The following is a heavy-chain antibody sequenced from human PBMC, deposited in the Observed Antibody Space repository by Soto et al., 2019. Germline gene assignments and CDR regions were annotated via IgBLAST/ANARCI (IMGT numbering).Heavy chain of an antibody. CDR2: ISASGVST. CDR3: ARMGSYCTMDY. CDR1: GFSFSSYA. J-gene: IGHJ4*02. V-gene: IGHV3-23*01. Sequence: GSLRLSCSASGFSFSSYAMGWVRQAPGKGLEWVSTISASGVSTYHADSVQGRFTVSRDNAKNSLYLQMNSLRAEDTAVYYCARMGSYCTMDYWGQGTLVTVSS. D-gene: IGHD2-8*01.